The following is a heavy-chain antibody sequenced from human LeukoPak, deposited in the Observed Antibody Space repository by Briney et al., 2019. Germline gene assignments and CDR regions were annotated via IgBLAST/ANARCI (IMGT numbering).Heavy chain of an antibody. Sequence: GASVKVSCKTSGYTFTSHYMHWVRQAPGQGLEWMGVINPSDHFTRYAQKFQGRVTMTTDTSTSTAYMELRSLRSDDTAVYYCARDVMVRGVIITHFDYWGQGTLVTVSS. D-gene: IGHD3-10*01. V-gene: IGHV1-46*01. CDR3: ARDVMVRGVIITHFDY. CDR2: INPSDHFT. CDR1: GYTFTSHY. J-gene: IGHJ4*02.